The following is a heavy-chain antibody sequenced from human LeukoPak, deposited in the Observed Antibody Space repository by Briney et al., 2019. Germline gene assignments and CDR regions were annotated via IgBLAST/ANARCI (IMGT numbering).Heavy chain of an antibody. Sequence: GGSPRLSCAVSGFTFSSYWMYWVRQAPGKGLEWVANIKQDGSEIYYVDSVKGRFTISRDNTKNSLYLQMNSLRAEDAALYYCAAGDAMDYWGQGTLVSVSS. CDR2: IKQDGSEI. CDR1: GFTFSSYW. V-gene: IGHV3-7*01. J-gene: IGHJ4*02. CDR3: AAGDAMDY.